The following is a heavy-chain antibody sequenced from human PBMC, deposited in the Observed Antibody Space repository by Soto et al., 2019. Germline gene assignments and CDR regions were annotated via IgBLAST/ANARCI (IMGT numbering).Heavy chain of an antibody. J-gene: IGHJ5*02. CDR2: LYFNGGA. CDR1: GGPINSPDYY. Sequence: QVQLQESGPGLVKPSQTLSLTCNVSGGPINSPDYYWTWIRQSPGKGLEWIGDLYFNGGAQYNPSLRTPISMSLDTSKKHFSLKMRSVTGADTAVYYCARGISKYSSWYEPHTWFDAWGQGALVTVSS. V-gene: IGHV4-30-4*01. CDR3: ARGISKYSSWYEPHTWFDA. D-gene: IGHD6-13*01.